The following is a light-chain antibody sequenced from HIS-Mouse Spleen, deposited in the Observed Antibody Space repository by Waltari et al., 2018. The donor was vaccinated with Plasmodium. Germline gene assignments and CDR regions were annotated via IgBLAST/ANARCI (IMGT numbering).Light chain of an antibody. V-gene: IGKV1-5*03. J-gene: IGKJ2*01. CDR1: QSISSW. CDR3: KQYNSYYP. CDR2: KAS. Sequence: DIQMTQSPSTLSASVGDRVTITCRASQSISSWLAWYKQKPGKAPKLLIYKASSIESGVTSSCSGGGDGTEFTLTISSRQPDDFATYDCKQYNSYYPFGQGTKLEIK.